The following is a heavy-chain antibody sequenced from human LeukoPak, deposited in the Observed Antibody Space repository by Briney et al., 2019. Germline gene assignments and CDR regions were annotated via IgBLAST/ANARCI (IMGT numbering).Heavy chain of an antibody. Sequence: SETLSLTCAVYGGSFSGYYWSWIRQPPGKGLEWIGEINHSGSTNYNPSLKSRVTISVDTSKNQFSLKLSSVTAADTAVYYCVRHRYSSGPEYYFDYWGQGTLVTVSS. CDR1: GGSFSGYY. V-gene: IGHV4-34*01. J-gene: IGHJ4*02. CDR2: INHSGST. CDR3: VRHRYSSGPEYYFDY. D-gene: IGHD6-19*01.